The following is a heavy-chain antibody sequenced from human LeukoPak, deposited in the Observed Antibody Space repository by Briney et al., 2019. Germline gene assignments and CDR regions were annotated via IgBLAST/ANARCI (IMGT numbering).Heavy chain of an antibody. D-gene: IGHD3-3*01. CDR1: GFTFSSYA. CDR2: LSYDGSNK. J-gene: IGHJ6*02. CDR3: AREELRFLEWLQYYYYGMDV. V-gene: IGHV3-30*04. Sequence: PGRSLRLSCAASGFTFSSYAMHWVRQAPGKGLERVAVLSYDGSNKYYADSVKGRFTISRDNSKNTLYLQMNSLRAEDTAVYYCAREELRFLEWLQYYYYGMDVWGQGTTVTVSS.